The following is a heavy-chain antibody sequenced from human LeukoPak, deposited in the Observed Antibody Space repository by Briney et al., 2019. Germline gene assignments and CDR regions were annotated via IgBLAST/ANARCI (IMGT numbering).Heavy chain of an antibody. J-gene: IGHJ4*02. CDR1: GFTFSTYA. Sequence: GGSLRLSCAASGFTFSTYAMSWVRQAPGKGLEWVSAISGSGGNTYYADSVKGRFTISRDNSKNTLYLQMNSLRAEDTAVYYCTRNQGYCTGGGCYIDYWGQGTLVTVSS. D-gene: IGHD2-8*02. CDR3: TRNQGYCTGGGCYIDY. V-gene: IGHV3-23*01. CDR2: ISGSGGNT.